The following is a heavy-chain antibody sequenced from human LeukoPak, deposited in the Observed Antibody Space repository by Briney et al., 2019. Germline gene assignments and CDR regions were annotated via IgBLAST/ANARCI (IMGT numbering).Heavy chain of an antibody. CDR3: AREAIFGVVIIKGNWFDP. D-gene: IGHD3-3*01. CDR1: GGTFSSYT. Sequence: PVKVSCKASGGTFSSYTISWVRQAPGQGLEWMGRIIPILGIANYAQKFQGRVTITADKSTSTAYMELSSLRSEDTAVYYCAREAIFGVVIIKGNWFDPWGQGTLVTVSS. J-gene: IGHJ5*02. V-gene: IGHV1-69*04. CDR2: IIPILGIA.